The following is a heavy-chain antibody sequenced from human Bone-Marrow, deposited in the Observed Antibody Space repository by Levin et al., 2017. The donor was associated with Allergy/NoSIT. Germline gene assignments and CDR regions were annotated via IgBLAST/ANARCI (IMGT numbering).Heavy chain of an antibody. CDR2: ISGDGGRT. V-gene: IGHV3-64D*06. CDR3: VKGQWELLGWGDAFDT. CDR1: GFSFSRHA. Sequence: RGESLKISCSGSGFSFSRHAVHWVRQAPGKGLEYVSAISGDGGRTYYTDSVKGRISISRDNSENTVYLQMGSLRPEDTAVYYCVKGQWELLGWGDAFDTWGQGTMVTVSS. D-gene: IGHD1-26*01. J-gene: IGHJ3*02.